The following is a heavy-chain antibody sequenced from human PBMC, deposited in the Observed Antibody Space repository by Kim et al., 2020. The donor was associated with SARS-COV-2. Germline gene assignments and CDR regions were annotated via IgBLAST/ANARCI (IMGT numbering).Heavy chain of an antibody. J-gene: IGHJ4*02. D-gene: IGHD2-21*02. CDR1: GGSISSGDYY. V-gene: IGHV4-30-4*01. Sequence: SETLSLTCTVSGGSISSGDYYWSWIRQPPGKGLEWIGYIYYTGSSHYNPSLNSRVTRSIDTTKNQFSLMLSYGTAADTAVYYCARGPPIGGGDCFSHWGQGTLVTVSS. CDR3: ARGPPIGGGDCFSH. CDR2: IYYTGSS.